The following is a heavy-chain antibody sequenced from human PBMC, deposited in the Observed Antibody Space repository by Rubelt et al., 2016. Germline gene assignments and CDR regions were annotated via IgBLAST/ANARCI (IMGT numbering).Heavy chain of an antibody. D-gene: IGHD5-18*01. CDR1: GFSLSTSGVG. Sequence: QITLKESGPTLVKPTQTLTLTCTFSGFSLSTSGVGVGWIRQPPGKALEWLALIYWDDDKRYSPSLKSRLTITKDTSKNQGVLTMTNMDPVDTATYDCAHNVDTAMADYWGQGTLVTVSS. J-gene: IGHJ4*02. V-gene: IGHV2-5*02. CDR2: IYWDDDK. CDR3: AHNVDTAMADY.